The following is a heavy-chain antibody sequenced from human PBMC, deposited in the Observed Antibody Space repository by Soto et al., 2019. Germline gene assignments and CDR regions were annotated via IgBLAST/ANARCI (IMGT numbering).Heavy chain of an antibody. V-gene: IGHV3-21*01. CDR2: ISRTSNYI. CDR3: ASGVFGLVSPVIGGY. J-gene: IGHJ4*02. CDR1: GFTLSSYS. Sequence: EVQVVESGGGLVKPGGSLTLSCAASGFTLSSYSMNWVRQAPGKGLEWVSSISRTSNYIYYTDSVKGRFTISRDKAKNSIYLQMNSLRAEDTATYYCASGVFGLVSPVIGGYWGQGTLVTVSS. D-gene: IGHD3-3*01.